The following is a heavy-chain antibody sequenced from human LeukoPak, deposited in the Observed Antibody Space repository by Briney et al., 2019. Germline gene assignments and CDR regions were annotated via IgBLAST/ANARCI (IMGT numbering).Heavy chain of an antibody. Sequence: GGSLRLSCTGSGFPFNMFGIHRVRQAPGQGLDWVSGLSRGGGSTNYADSVKGRFTISRDYSKNMVFLQMNSLRPEDTAVYYCAKEQRIRHCSEGVCMEGYYFDYWGQGSLVTVSS. D-gene: IGHD2-8*01. CDR2: LSRGGGST. CDR3: AKEQRIRHCSEGVCMEGYYFDY. CDR1: GFPFNMFG. V-gene: IGHV3-23*01. J-gene: IGHJ4*02.